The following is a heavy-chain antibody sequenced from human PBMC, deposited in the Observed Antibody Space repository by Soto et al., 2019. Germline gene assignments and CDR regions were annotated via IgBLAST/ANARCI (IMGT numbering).Heavy chain of an antibody. CDR2: IYPGDSDT. V-gene: IGHV5-51*01. D-gene: IGHD3-22*01. Sequence: GESLKISYKGSGYSFTSYWIGWVRQIPGKGLEWMGIIYPGDSDTRYSPSFQGQVTTSADKSISTAYLQWSSLKASDTAMYYCARQYYYDSSGYYYDFDYWGQGTLVTVSS. J-gene: IGHJ4*02. CDR3: ARQYYYDSSGYYYDFDY. CDR1: GYSFTSYW.